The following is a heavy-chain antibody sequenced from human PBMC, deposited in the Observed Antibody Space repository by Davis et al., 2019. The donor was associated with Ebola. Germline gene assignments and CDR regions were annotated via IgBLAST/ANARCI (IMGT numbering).Heavy chain of an antibody. CDR3: TQSGSRDY. D-gene: IGHD1-26*01. CDR2: ISGSGVST. Sequence: GESLKISCAASGFTFSSYSMSWVRQAPGKGLEWVSPISGSGVSTYYADSVKGRFTISRDDSKNTAYLQMNSLKTEDTAVYYCTQSGSRDYWGQGTLVTVSS. V-gene: IGHV3-23*01. CDR1: GFTFSSYS. J-gene: IGHJ4*02.